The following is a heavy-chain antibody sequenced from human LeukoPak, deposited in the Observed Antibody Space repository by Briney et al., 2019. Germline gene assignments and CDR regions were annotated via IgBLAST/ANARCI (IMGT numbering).Heavy chain of an antibody. CDR2: ISAYNGNT. Sequence: ASVKVSCKASGYTFTSYGISWVRQAPGQGLEWMGWISAYNGNTNYAQKLQGRVTMTTDTSTSTAYMELRSLRSDDTAVYYCARYGYSSSWYTKNYYYYYMDVWGKGTTVTVSS. V-gene: IGHV1-18*01. J-gene: IGHJ6*03. D-gene: IGHD6-13*01. CDR3: ARYGYSSSWYTKNYYYYYMDV. CDR1: GYTFTSYG.